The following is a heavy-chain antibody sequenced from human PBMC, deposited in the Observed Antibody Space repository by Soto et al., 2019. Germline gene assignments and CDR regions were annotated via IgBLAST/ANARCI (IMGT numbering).Heavy chain of an antibody. CDR1: GFALSRYG. CDR2: IWFDGSNK. D-gene: IGHD3-22*01. Sequence: TGGSLRLSCEASGFALSRYGMHWVRQAPGKGLEWVAVIWFDGSNKYYADSVKGRFTVSKDNSKNTLYLQMDGLGAEDTAVYYCARAYDTSGYPYFDYWGQGTQVTVSS. V-gene: IGHV3-33*01. J-gene: IGHJ4*02. CDR3: ARAYDTSGYPYFDY.